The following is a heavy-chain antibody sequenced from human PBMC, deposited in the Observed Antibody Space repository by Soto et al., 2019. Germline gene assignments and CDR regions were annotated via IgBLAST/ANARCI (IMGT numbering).Heavy chain of an antibody. Sequence: EVQLLESGGGLVQPGGSLRLSCVASGFTFSSYAINWVRQAPGKGLEWVSSISGSGGTTYYADSVKGRFTISRDNSKNTLYLQMNSLRAEDTAVYYCAKGALAVAGTGDFDYWGQGTLVTVSS. CDR3: AKGALAVAGTGDFDY. J-gene: IGHJ4*02. CDR1: GFTFSSYA. CDR2: ISGSGGTT. V-gene: IGHV3-23*01. D-gene: IGHD6-19*01.